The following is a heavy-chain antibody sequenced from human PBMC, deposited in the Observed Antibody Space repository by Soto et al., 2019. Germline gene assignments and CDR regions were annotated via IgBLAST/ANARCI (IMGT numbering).Heavy chain of an antibody. CDR2: VYRTGST. J-gene: IGHJ4*02. CDR1: GGSISTSNW. Sequence: SETLSLTCAVSGGSISTSNWWSWVRQPPGKGLEWIGEVYRTGSTNYNPSLESRVTISVDRSKNQFSLKLISVTAADTAVYYCARHFSVDYFDYWGQGALVTVSS. CDR3: ARHFSVDYFDY. V-gene: IGHV4-4*02.